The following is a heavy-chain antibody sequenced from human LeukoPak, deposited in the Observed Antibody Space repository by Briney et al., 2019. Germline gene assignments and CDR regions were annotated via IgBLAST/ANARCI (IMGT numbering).Heavy chain of an antibody. CDR2: IRYDGSNK. CDR3: ARDNSVGDVAWWFDP. Sequence: GGSLRLSCAASGFTFSSYGMHWVRQAPGKGLEWVAFIRYDGSNKYYADSVKGRFTLSRDNSKNTLYLQMNSLRAEDTAVYYCARDNSVGDVAWWFDPWGQGTLVTVSS. D-gene: IGHD1-26*01. J-gene: IGHJ5*02. V-gene: IGHV3-30*02. CDR1: GFTFSSYG.